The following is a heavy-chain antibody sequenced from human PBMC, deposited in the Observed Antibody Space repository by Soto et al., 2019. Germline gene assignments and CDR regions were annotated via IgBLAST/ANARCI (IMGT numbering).Heavy chain of an antibody. J-gene: IGHJ4*02. Sequence: EDRLLESGGGLVQPGGSLRLSCAASGFTFGIYAMAWVRQAPGKGLEWVSGISSDGGFKGYIDSVRGRFTISRDNSNSRLYLQMNSLRADDTAIYYCAKYTRTEHLGESWGQGTLVTVSS. CDR3: AKYTRTEHLGES. CDR1: GFTFGIYA. D-gene: IGHD3-16*01. CDR2: ISSDGGFK. V-gene: IGHV3-23*01.